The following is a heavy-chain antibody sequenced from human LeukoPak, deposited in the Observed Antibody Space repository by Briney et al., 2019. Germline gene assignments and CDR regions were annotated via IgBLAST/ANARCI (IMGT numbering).Heavy chain of an antibody. CDR1: GFTFTNYV. D-gene: IGHD5-24*01. V-gene: IGHV3-23*01. CDR3: AKDGEMAIVSRSCYYFDY. CDR2: ILGTGGRT. Sequence: GGSLRLSCAASGFTFTNYVMTWVRRAPGKGLEWVSAILGTGGRTDYANSVKGRFTISRDNSKNTLYLQMNSLRAEDTAVYYCAKDGEMAIVSRSCYYFDYWGQGALVTVSS. J-gene: IGHJ4*02.